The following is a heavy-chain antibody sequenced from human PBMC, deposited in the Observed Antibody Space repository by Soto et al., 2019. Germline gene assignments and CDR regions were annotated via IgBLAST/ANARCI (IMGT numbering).Heavy chain of an antibody. CDR1: GFTVSSSY. CDR3: ARDMHAGFTHYFDP. J-gene: IGHJ5*02. CDR2: IYSDGRV. D-gene: IGHD1-26*01. V-gene: IGHV3-53*01. Sequence: HPGGSLRLSCAVSGFTVSSSYMSWVRQAPGKEPEWVSVIYSDGRVFYAESVKGRFTISRDNSKNTLYLQMNSLRAEDTAVYYCARDMHAGFTHYFDPWGQGTLVTVSS.